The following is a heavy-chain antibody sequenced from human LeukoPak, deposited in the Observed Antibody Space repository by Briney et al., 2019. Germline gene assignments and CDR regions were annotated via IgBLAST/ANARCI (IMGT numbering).Heavy chain of an antibody. Sequence: GGSLRLSCAASGFTVSSNHMSWVRQAPGKGLEWVSVIYSGGSTYYADSVKGRFTISRDNSKNTLYLQMNSLRAEDTAVYYCARRRMATFDYWGQGTLVTVSS. D-gene: IGHD5-24*01. CDR3: ARRRMATFDY. J-gene: IGHJ4*02. V-gene: IGHV3-53*01. CDR1: GFTVSSNH. CDR2: IYSGGST.